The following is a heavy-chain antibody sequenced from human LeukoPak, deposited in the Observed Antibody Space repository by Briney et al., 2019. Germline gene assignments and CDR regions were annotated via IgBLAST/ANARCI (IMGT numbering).Heavy chain of an antibody. D-gene: IGHD5-24*01. V-gene: IGHV3-48*01. Sequence: GGSLRLSCAASGFTFSSYSMNWVRQAPGKGLEWVSYISSSSSTIYYADSVKGRFTISRDNAKNSLYLQMNSLRAEDTAVYYCARDGYNAYFDYWGQGTLVTVSS. CDR1: GFTFSSYS. CDR3: ARDGYNAYFDY. CDR2: ISSSSSTI. J-gene: IGHJ4*02.